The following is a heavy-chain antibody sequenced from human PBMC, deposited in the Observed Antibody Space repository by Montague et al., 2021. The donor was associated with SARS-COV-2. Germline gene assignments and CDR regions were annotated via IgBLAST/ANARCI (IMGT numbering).Heavy chain of an antibody. CDR2: IYYSGST. CDR1: GGSISSSSYY. CDR3: ARQVTGRIIDWILYGIDD. Sequence: SETLSLTCTVSGGSISSSSYYWGWIRQPPGKGLEWIGSIYYSGSTYYNPSLKSRVTISVDTSKNQFSLKLSSVTAADTAVYYCARQVTGRIIDWILYGIDDWGQGSQVTVSS. J-gene: IGHJ4*02. D-gene: IGHD3-9*01. V-gene: IGHV4-39*01.